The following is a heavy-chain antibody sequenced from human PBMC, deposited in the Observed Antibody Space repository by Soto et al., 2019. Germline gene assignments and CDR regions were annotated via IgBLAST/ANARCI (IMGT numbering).Heavy chain of an antibody. J-gene: IGHJ5*02. CDR2: IYYSGST. D-gene: IGHD4-17*01. CDR3: ARDHLLREHTDYGDYTGDNWFDP. CDR1: GGSISSGGYY. V-gene: IGHV4-31*03. Sequence: PSEILSLTCTVSGGSISSGGYYWSWIRQHPGKGLEWIRYIYYSGSTYYNPSLKSRVTISVDTSKNQFSLKLSSVTAADTAVYYCARDHLLREHTDYGDYTGDNWFDPWGQGTLVTVSS.